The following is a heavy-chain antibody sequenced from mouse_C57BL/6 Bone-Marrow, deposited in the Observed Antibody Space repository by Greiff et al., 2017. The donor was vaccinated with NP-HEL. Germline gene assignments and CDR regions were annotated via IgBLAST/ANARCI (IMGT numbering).Heavy chain of an antibody. Sequence: VMLVESGADLAKPGASVKLSCKASGYTFTSYWMHWVKQRPGQGLEWIGSINPSSGYTKYNQKFKDKATFTADKSTSTAYMQLSSLKSEDSAVYYCARWYYYGSSYAYAMDYWGQGTSVTVSS. J-gene: IGHJ4*01. V-gene: IGHV1-7*01. CDR3: ARWYYYGSSYAYAMDY. CDR1: GYTFTSYW. D-gene: IGHD1-1*01. CDR2: INPSSGYT.